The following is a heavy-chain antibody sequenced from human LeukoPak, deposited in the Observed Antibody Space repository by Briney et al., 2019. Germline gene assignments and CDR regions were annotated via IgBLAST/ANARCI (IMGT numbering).Heavy chain of an antibody. CDR1: GFTFSDYY. V-gene: IGHV3-11*01. CDR3: AKDQGYCSSTSCSIEYYFDY. J-gene: IGHJ4*02. Sequence: GGSLRLSCAASGFTFSDYYMSWIRQAPGKGLEWVSYISSSGSTIYYADSVKGRFTISRDNAENSLYLQMNSLRAEDTAVYYCAKDQGYCSSTSCSIEYYFDYWGQGTLVTVSS. CDR2: ISSSGSTI. D-gene: IGHD2-2*01.